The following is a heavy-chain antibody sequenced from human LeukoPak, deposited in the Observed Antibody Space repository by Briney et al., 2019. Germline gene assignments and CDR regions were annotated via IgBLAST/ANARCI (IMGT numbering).Heavy chain of an antibody. CDR2: VRGSDAGT. D-gene: IGHD1-26*01. CDR1: GFTFSSYA. V-gene: IGHV3-23*01. Sequence: GGSLRLSCAASGFTFSSYAMNWARQAPGKGLEWVSAVRGSDAGTSYADSVKGRFTISRDNSKNTLYLQMNSLRAEDTAVYYCAKNRGGSYYSGSDYWGQGTLVTVSS. CDR3: AKNRGGSYYSGSDY. J-gene: IGHJ4*02.